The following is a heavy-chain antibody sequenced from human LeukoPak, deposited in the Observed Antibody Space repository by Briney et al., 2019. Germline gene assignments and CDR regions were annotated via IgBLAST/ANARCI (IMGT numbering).Heavy chain of an antibody. D-gene: IGHD3-3*01. J-gene: IGHJ6*04. CDR3: AREVSLRFLEWPRALDV. CDR2: IIPIFGTP. Sequence: ASVKVSCKASGGTFSSYTINWVRQAPGQGLEWMGGIIPIFGTPNYAQKFQGRVTITADKSTSTAYMELSSLRSEDTAVYYCAREVSLRFLEWPRALDVWGKGTTVTVSS. V-gene: IGHV1-69*06. CDR1: GGTFSSYT.